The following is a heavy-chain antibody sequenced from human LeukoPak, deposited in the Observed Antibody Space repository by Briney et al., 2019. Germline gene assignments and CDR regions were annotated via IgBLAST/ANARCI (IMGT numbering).Heavy chain of an antibody. CDR3: AIRTGDYDYNWFDP. CDR1: GGTLRNYA. CDR2: IIPIFGTA. Sequence: SVKVSCKASGGTLRNYAISWVRQAPGQGLEWMGGIIPIFGTADYAQKFQGRVTITADESTSTAYMELSRLRSEDTAVYYCAIRTGDYDYNWFDPWGQGTLVTVSS. J-gene: IGHJ5*02. V-gene: IGHV1-69*13. D-gene: IGHD4-17*01.